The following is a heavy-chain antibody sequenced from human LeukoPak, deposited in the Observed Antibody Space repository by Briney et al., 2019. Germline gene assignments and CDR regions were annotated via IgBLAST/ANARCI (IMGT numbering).Heavy chain of an antibody. J-gene: IGHJ4*02. CDR1: GFTFSSYA. CDR3: ARVTEDQVGVTYYFDY. V-gene: IGHV3-30-3*01. Sequence: PGRSLRLSCAASGFTFSSYAMHWVRQAPGKGLEWVAVISYDGSSKYYADSVKGRFTISRDNSKNTLYLQMNSLRAEDTAVYYCARVTEDQVGVTYYFDYWGQGTLVTVSS. D-gene: IGHD1-26*01. CDR2: ISYDGSSK.